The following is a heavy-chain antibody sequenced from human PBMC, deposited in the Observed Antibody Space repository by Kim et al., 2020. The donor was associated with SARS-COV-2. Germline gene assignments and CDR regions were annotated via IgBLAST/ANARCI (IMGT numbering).Heavy chain of an antibody. CDR3: ATGFVLDGSLRPNYYYYYGVDV. D-gene: IGHD3-10*01. CDR1: GYTLTELS. V-gene: IGHV1-24*01. Sequence: ASVKVSCKVSGYTLTELSMHWVRQAPGKGLEWMGGFDPEDGETIYAQKFQGRVTMTEDTSTDTAYMELSSLRSEDTAMYYCATGFVLDGSLRPNYYYYYGVDVGGQGTTVTVSS. CDR2: FDPEDGET. J-gene: IGHJ6*02.